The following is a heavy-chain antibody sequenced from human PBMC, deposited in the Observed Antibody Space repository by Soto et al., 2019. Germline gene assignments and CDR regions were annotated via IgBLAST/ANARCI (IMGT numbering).Heavy chain of an antibody. V-gene: IGHV6-1*01. CDR1: GDSVSNNGAA. D-gene: IGHD4-4*01. Sequence: LSLTCAIAGDSVSNNGAAWSLIRQSPSRGLEWLGRTYYRSKWYYDYAVSVKSRMTINPDTSKNQFSLQLTSVTPEDTAVYFCARDPPAFHSAFDYWGQGTVVTVSS. J-gene: IGHJ4*02. CDR2: TYYRSKWYY. CDR3: ARDPPAFHSAFDY.